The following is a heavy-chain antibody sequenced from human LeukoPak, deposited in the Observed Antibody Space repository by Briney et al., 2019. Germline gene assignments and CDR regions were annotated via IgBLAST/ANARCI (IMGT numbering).Heavy chain of an antibody. CDR3: AAAYSSGWYQFDY. V-gene: IGHV3-23*01. CDR1: GFTFSSYA. CDR2: ISGSGGST. D-gene: IGHD6-19*01. Sequence: GGSLRLSSAASGFTFSSYAMSWVRQAPGKGLEWVSAISGSGGSTYYADSVKGRFTISRDNSKNTLYLQMNSLRAEDTAVYYCAAAYSSGWYQFDYWGQGTLVTVSS. J-gene: IGHJ4*02.